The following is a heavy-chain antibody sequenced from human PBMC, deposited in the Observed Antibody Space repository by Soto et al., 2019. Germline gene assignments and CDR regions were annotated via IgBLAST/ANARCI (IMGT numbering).Heavy chain of an antibody. D-gene: IGHD3-10*02. CDR3: TIVRVADSALDN. V-gene: IGHV3-30*02. CDR2: MSYDGSDT. J-gene: IGHJ4*02. CDR1: GFIFSNNG. Sequence: PGGSLRLSCVGSGFIFSNNGMHWVRQTPGKGLEWVAFMSYDGSDTFYADSVKGRFTISRDNSKNTLFLHMSNLRAEDTGMYYCTIVRVADSALDNWGQGALVAVSS.